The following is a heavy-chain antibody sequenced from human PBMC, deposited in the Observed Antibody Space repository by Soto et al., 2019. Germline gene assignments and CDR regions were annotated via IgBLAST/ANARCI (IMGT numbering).Heavy chain of an antibody. V-gene: IGHV5-51*01. CDR3: ARHGLHYGDYDYYYGMDV. J-gene: IGHJ6*02. CDR2: IYPGDSDT. CDR1: GYSFTSYW. D-gene: IGHD4-17*01. Sequence: GESLKISCNGSGYSFTSYWICWVRQMPGKGLEWMGIIYPGDSDTRYSPSFQGQVTISADKSISTAYVQWSSLKAADTAMYYCARHGLHYGDYDYYYGMDVWGQGTTVTVSS.